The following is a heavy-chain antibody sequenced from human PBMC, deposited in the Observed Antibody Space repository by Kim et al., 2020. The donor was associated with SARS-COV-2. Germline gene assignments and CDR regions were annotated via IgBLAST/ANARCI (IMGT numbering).Heavy chain of an antibody. CDR3: ATDHYYGSGSYPLEH. Sequence: GGSLRLSCTGSGFNFGDYAMSWFRQAPGKGLEWVGLIRSRPYGGTTDFAASVKGRFTISRDDSISIVYLEMNSLEAEDTAVYYCATDHYYGSGSYPLEHWGQGTLVTVSS. V-gene: IGHV3-49*03. CDR1: GFNFGDYA. J-gene: IGHJ1*01. D-gene: IGHD3-10*01. CDR2: IRSRPYGGTT.